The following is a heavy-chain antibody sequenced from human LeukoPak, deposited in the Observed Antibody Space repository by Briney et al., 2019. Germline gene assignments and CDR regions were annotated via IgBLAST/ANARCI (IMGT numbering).Heavy chain of an antibody. CDR1: GFTFSSFE. J-gene: IGHJ4*02. CDR2: MSSRDNTR. D-gene: IGHD5-18*01. Sequence: GGSLRLSCSASGFTFSSFEMDWVRQAPGKGLEWISYMSSRDNTRYYAESVRGRFTMSKDNAKNTLSLQMNSLRAEDTAVYSCARDKTRGLGYSYSKSGNYFDYWGQGTLVTVSS. V-gene: IGHV3-48*03. CDR3: ARDKTRGLGYSYSKSGNYFDY.